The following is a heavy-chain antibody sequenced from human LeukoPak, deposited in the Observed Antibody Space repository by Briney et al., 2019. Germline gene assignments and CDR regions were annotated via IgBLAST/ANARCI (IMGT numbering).Heavy chain of an antibody. Sequence: GSSVKVSCKASGGTFSSYAISWVRQAPGQGLEWMGRIIPIFGTANYAQKFQGRVTITTDESTSTAYMELSSLRSEDTAVYYCARSGSAMVRGVLFYMDVWGKGTTVTVSS. CDR3: ARSGSAMVRGVLFYMDV. D-gene: IGHD3-10*01. V-gene: IGHV1-69*05. CDR2: IIPIFGTA. CDR1: GGTFSSYA. J-gene: IGHJ6*03.